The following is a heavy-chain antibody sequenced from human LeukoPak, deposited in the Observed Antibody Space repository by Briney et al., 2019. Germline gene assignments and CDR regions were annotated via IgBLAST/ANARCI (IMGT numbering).Heavy chain of an antibody. D-gene: IGHD2-2*01. CDR3: ARTSTYAEFDY. CDR1: GYSFTTYW. V-gene: IGHV5-51*01. Sequence: GESLKISCKGSGYSFTTYWIGWVRQMPGKGVGWMGIISPADSDTRYSPSFQGQVTISADNSISTAYLQWSSLKAADTAMYYCARTSTYAEFDYWGQGSLVTVSS. J-gene: IGHJ4*02. CDR2: ISPADSDT.